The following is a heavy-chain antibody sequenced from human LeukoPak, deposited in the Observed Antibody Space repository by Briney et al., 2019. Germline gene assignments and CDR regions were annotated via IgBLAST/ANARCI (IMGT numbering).Heavy chain of an antibody. Sequence: SETLSLTCTVSGGSISSYYWSWIRQPPGKGLEWIGYIYYSGSTNYNPSLKSRVTISVDTSKKQFSLKLSSVTAADTAVYYCARVFYGSGSYYYFDYWGQGTLVTVSS. CDR3: ARVFYGSGSYYYFDY. CDR1: GGSISSYY. J-gene: IGHJ4*02. D-gene: IGHD3-10*01. V-gene: IGHV4-59*01. CDR2: IYYSGST.